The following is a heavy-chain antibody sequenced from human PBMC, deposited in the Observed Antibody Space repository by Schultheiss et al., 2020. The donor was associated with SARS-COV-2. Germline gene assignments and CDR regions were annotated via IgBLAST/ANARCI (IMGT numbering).Heavy chain of an antibody. Sequence: GGSLRLSCAASGFTFSNAWMSWVRQAPGKGLDWVGRIKSKTDGGTTDYAAPVKGRFTISRDDSKNTLYLQMNSLRAEDTAVYYCTTDLESVVVIPYYYYGMDVWGQGTTVTVSS. CDR3: TTDLESVVVIPYYYYGMDV. J-gene: IGHJ6*02. CDR2: IKSKTDGGTT. D-gene: IGHD2-21*01. CDR1: GFTFSNAW. V-gene: IGHV3-15*01.